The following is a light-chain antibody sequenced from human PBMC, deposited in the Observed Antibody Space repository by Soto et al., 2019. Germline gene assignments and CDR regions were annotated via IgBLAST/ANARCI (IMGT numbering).Light chain of an antibody. CDR2: RNN. CDR3: AAWDDSLSGLYV. V-gene: IGLV1-47*01. J-gene: IGLJ1*01. Sequence: QSVLTRPPSASGTPGQRVTISCSGSSSNIGSNSVYWYQQFPGTAPKLLIYRNNQRPSGVPDRFSGSKSGTSASLAISGLRSEDEADYYCAAWDDSLSGLYVFGTGTKVTVL. CDR1: SSNIGSNS.